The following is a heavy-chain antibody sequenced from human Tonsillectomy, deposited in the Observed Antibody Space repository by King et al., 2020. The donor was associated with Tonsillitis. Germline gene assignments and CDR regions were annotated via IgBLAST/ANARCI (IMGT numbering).Heavy chain of an antibody. V-gene: IGHV3-30-3*01. CDR3: ARYRGEQQLVYSFDY. CDR1: GFTLSTYA. Sequence: QDQLVQSGGGVVQPGRSLRLSCAASGFTLSTYAIHWVRQAPGKGLEWVAVVSYDGSYKYYADSVKGRFTISRDNSKNTLYLQMNSLRAEDTAVYYCARYRGEQQLVYSFDYWGQGTLVTVSS. CDR2: VSYDGSYK. D-gene: IGHD6-13*01. J-gene: IGHJ4*02.